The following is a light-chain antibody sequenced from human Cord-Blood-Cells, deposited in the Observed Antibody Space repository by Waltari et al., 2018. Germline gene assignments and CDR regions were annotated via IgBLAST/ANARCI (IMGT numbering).Light chain of an antibody. J-gene: IGLJ3*02. CDR2: RNN. V-gene: IGLV1-47*01. Sequence: QSVLTQPPSASGTPGQRVTISCSGRSSNIGSNYVYWYQHLPGTAPKLLIYRNNQRPSGVPDRFSGSKSGTSASLAISGLRSEDEADYYCAAWDDSLSGRDWVFGGGTKLTVL. CDR1: SSNIGSNY. CDR3: AAWDDSLSGRDWV.